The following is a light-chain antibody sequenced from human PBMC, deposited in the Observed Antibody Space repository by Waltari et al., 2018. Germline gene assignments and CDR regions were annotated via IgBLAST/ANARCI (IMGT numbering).Light chain of an antibody. CDR3: QQYLSTALT. J-gene: IGKJ4*01. CDR2: GVT. V-gene: IGKV3-20*01. Sequence: EIVLTQSPGTLSLSPGERATPSCRASQSVSSTYLAWYQQRPGQAPRLLIYGVTSRASGIPDRFSGSGSGTDFTLTISRLEPEDFAVYYCQQYLSTALTFGGGTKVEIK. CDR1: QSVSSTY.